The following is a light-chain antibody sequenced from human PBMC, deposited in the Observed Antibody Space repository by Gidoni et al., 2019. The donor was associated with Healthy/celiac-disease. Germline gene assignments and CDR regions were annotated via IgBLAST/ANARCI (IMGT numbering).Light chain of an antibody. CDR1: QSVSSSY. Sequence: EIVLTQSPGTLSLSPGERATLSCRASQSVSSSYLAWYQQKPGQAPRLLIYGASSRATGIPERFSGSGSGTDFTLTISRLEPEDFAVYYCQQYGSSRGTFXGXTKVEIK. J-gene: IGKJ4*01. CDR3: QQYGSSRGT. V-gene: IGKV3-20*01. CDR2: GAS.